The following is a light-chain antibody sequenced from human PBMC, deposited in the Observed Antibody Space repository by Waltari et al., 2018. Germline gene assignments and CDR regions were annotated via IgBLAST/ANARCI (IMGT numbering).Light chain of an antibody. Sequence: EIVLTQSPATLSLSPGERGTLSCRASQSVNTNLAWYQQKPGQAPRLLIYDASTRATGIPARFSGSGSGTDCTLTISSLEREDFAVYYCQQRSTWPSITFGQGTRLEIK. CDR2: DAS. J-gene: IGKJ5*01. CDR3: QQRSTWPSIT. CDR1: QSVNTN. V-gene: IGKV3-11*01.